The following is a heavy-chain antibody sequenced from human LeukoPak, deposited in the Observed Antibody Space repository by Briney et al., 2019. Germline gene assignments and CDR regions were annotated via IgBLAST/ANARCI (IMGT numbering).Heavy chain of an antibody. CDR3: ARSRDSTYYDFWSGYSPSGMDV. CDR1: GGSISSYY. CDR2: IYYSGST. V-gene: IGHV4-59*06. J-gene: IGHJ6*02. Sequence: SETLSLTCTVSGGSISSYYWSWIRQPPGKGLEWIGYIYYSGSTYYNPSLKSRVTISVDTSKNQFSLKLSSVTAADTAVYYCARSRDSTYYDFWSGYSPSGMDVWGQGTTVTVSS. D-gene: IGHD3-3*01.